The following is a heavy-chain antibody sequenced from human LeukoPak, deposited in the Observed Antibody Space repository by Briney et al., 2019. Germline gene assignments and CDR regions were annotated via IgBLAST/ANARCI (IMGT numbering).Heavy chain of an antibody. D-gene: IGHD3-3*01. CDR2: IYYSGPT. CDR3: ARSKASGGYSDC. V-gene: IGHV4-31*03. Sequence: PSETLSLTCTVSGGSISSGGYYWSWIRQHPGKGLEWIGYIYYSGPTYYNPSLKSRVTISVDTSKNQFSLNLSSVTAADTAVYYCARSKASGGYSDCWGQGTLVTVSS. CDR1: GGSISSGGYY. J-gene: IGHJ4*02.